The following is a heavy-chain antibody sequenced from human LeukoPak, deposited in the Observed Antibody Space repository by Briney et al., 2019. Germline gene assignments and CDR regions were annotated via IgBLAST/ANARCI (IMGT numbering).Heavy chain of an antibody. CDR3: ARDANCSGGSCYDRRFDP. CDR2: IIPILGIA. J-gene: IGHJ5*02. Sequence: SVKVSCKASGGTFSSYTISWVRQAPGQGLEWMGRIIPILGIANYAQKFQGRVTITADKSTSTAYMELSSLRSEDTAVYYCARDANCSGGSCYDRRFDPWGQGTLVTVSS. D-gene: IGHD2-15*01. CDR1: GGTFSSYT. V-gene: IGHV1-69*04.